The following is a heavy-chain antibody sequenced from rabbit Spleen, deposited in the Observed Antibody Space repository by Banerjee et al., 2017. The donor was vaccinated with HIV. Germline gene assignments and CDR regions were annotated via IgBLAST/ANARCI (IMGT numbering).Heavy chain of an antibody. CDR3: ARDTGTSFSTYGMDL. J-gene: IGHJ3*01. CDR2: IDTNDGDT. V-gene: IGHV1S45*01. D-gene: IGHD8-1*01. CDR1: GFSFSSNW. Sequence: QEQLEESGGGLVKPGGTLTLTCTVSGFSFSSNWICWVRQAPGKGLEWIACIDTNDGDTDYANWPKGRFTISKTSSTTVTLQMTSLTVADTATYFCARDTGTSFSTYGMDLWGQGTLVTVS.